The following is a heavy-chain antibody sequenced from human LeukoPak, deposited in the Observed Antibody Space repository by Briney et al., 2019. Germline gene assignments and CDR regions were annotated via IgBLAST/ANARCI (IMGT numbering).Heavy chain of an antibody. CDR1: GFTFGDYA. D-gene: IGHD3-22*01. V-gene: IGHV3-49*04. J-gene: IGHJ4*02. CDR2: IRSKAYGGTT. CDR3: TRAEGYYYDSSGYPDY. Sequence: PGGSLRLSCTASGFTFGDYAMSWVRQAPGKGLEWLGFIRSKAYGGTTEYAASVKGRFTISRDDSKSIAYLQMNSLKTEDTAVYYCTRAEGYYYDSSGYPDYWGKGTLVTVSS.